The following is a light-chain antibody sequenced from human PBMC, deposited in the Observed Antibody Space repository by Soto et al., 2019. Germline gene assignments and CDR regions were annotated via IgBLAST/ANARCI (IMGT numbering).Light chain of an antibody. Sequence: IPMTKSPSSLSASVVDKVTITCRASQSISSYLNWYQQKPGKAPKLLIYAASSLQSGVPSRFSGSGSGTDFTLTISSLQPEDFATYYCQQSYSTPQTFGQGTKVDI. CDR2: AAS. CDR1: QSISSY. J-gene: IGKJ1*01. CDR3: QQSYSTPQT. V-gene: IGKV1-39*01.